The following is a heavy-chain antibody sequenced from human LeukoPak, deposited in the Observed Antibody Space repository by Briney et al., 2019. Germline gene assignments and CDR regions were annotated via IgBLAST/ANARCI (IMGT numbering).Heavy chain of an antibody. D-gene: IGHD6-19*01. V-gene: IGHV4-38-2*02. CDR3: ARDGSRSGLPRKSAFDI. CDR1: GYSISSGYY. CDR2: IYHSGST. Sequence: SETLSLTCTVSGYSISSGYYWGWIRQPPGKGLEWIGSIYHSGSTYYDPSLKSRVTISVDTSKNQFSLKLSSVTAADTAVYYCARDGSRSGLPRKSAFDIWGQGTMVTVSS. J-gene: IGHJ3*02.